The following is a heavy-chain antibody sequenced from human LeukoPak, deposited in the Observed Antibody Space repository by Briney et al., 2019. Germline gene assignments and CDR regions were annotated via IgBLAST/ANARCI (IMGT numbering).Heavy chain of an antibody. Sequence: PGGSLRLSCAASGFTFSSYAMSWVRQAPGKGLEWVSAISGSGGSTYYADSVKGRFTISRDNSKNTLYLQMSSLRAEDTAVYYCVRTTAVVIIPERAFDIWGQGTMVTVSS. CDR3: VRTTAVVIIPERAFDI. CDR2: ISGSGGST. V-gene: IGHV3-23*01. D-gene: IGHD3-3*01. CDR1: GFTFSSYA. J-gene: IGHJ3*02.